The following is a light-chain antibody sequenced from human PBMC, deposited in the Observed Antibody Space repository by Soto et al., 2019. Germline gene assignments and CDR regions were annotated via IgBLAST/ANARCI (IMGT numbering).Light chain of an antibody. CDR1: QNVKSD. CDR2: GAS. V-gene: IGKV3-15*01. J-gene: IGKJ1*01. CDR3: QQYNNWPRK. Sequence: EIVMTQSPATLSVSPGERATLSCRASQNVKSDLAWYQQKRGQAPRLLIYGASTRATGIPARFSGSGSGTEFTLTISSLQSGDFAVYYCQQYNNWPRKFGQGTKVE.